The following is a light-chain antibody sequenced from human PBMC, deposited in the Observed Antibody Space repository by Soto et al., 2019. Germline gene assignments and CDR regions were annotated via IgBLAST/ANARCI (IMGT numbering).Light chain of an antibody. CDR1: QSLLHRNGYNY. CDR2: LGS. Sequence: DIVLTQSPLSLSVTPGESASISCRSTQSLLHRNGYNYLDWYVQKPGQPPQLVIFLGSRRPSGVSDRFSGSGSGTDFTLKISTVEAEDVGVYYCIQPLLKPITIGPGTKVDIK. V-gene: IGKV2-28*01. J-gene: IGKJ3*01. CDR3: IQPLLKPIT.